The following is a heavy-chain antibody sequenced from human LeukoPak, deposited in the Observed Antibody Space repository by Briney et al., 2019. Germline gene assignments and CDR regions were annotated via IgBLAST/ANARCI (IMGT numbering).Heavy chain of an antibody. J-gene: IGHJ4*02. CDR2: INHSGST. CDR1: GGSFSGYY. Sequence: SETLSLTCAVYGGSFSGYYWSWIRQPPGKGLEWIGEINHSGSTNYNPSLKSRVTISVDTSKNQFSLKLSSVTAADTAVYYCARGRAGSYYTGLDYWGQGTLVTVSS. V-gene: IGHV4-34*01. CDR3: ARGRAGSYYTGLDY. D-gene: IGHD3-10*01.